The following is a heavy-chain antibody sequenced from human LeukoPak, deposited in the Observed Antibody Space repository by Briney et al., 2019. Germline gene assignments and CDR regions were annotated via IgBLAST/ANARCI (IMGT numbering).Heavy chain of an antibody. V-gene: IGHV3-43*02. CDR1: GFTFDDYA. CDR3: ARHTGSGADY. J-gene: IGHJ4*02. D-gene: IGHD3-10*01. Sequence: GGSLRLSCAASGFTFDDYAMHWVRQAPGKGLEWVSLISGDGGSTYYADSVKGRFTISRDNSKNSLYLQMNSLRTEDTAMYYCARHTGSGADYWGQGTLVTVSS. CDR2: ISGDGGST.